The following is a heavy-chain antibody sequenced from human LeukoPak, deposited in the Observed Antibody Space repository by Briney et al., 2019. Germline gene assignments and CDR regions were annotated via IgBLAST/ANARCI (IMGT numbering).Heavy chain of an antibody. V-gene: IGHV4-59*01. CDR2: IYYSGST. CDR1: GGSISTYY. J-gene: IGHJ4*02. Sequence: PSETLSLTCTVSGGSISTYYWTWIRQPPGKGLEWFGYIYYSGSTNYNPSLKSRVTMSVDTSKNQFSLQLSSVTAADTAVHYCARARWGEPIHYWGQGTLVTVSS. CDR3: ARARWGEPIHY. D-gene: IGHD3-16*01.